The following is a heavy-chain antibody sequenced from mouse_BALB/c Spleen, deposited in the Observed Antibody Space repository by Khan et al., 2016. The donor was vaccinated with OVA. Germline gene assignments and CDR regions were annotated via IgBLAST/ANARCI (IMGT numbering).Heavy chain of an antibody. J-gene: IGHJ4*01. V-gene: IGHV14-3*02. CDR1: GFNIKDTY. D-gene: IGHD1-1*01. CDR3: SDSLLLYAIDY. CDR2: IDPANGTT. Sequence: VQLKQSGAELVKPGASVKLSCIVSGFNIKDTYMHWVKQRPEQGLDWIGRIDPANGTTKYDPKFQGKATLRADTSSNTVYLQLSSLTSEDTAVYYCSDSLLLYAIDYWGHGTSVTVSS.